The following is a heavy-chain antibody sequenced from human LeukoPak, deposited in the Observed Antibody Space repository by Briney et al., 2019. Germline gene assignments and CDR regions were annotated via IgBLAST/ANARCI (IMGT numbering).Heavy chain of an antibody. CDR3: ARPRCSSTSCPGGYNWFDP. CDR2: IYYSGST. D-gene: IGHD2-2*01. Sequence: PSETLSLTCTVSGGSISSSSYYWGWLRQPPGKGLEWIGSIYYSGSTYYNPSLKSRVTISVNTSKNQFSLKLSSVTAADTAVYYCARPRCSSTSCPGGYNWFDPWGQGTLVTVSS. J-gene: IGHJ5*02. V-gene: IGHV4-39*01. CDR1: GGSISSSSYY.